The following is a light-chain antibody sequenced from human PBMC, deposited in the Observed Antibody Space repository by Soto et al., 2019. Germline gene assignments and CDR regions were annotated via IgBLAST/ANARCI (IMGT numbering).Light chain of an antibody. J-gene: IGKJ4*01. CDR3: QQRSKLPRT. CDR1: QSVSDY. V-gene: IGKV3-11*01. Sequence: EITLTQSPGTLSLSPGERATLSCRASQSVSDYLAWYQQKAGQPPRVLIYGASNSATDIPARFSGSGSGTDFTLTISRLEPEDSAVYYCQQRSKLPRTFGGGTSVEIK. CDR2: GAS.